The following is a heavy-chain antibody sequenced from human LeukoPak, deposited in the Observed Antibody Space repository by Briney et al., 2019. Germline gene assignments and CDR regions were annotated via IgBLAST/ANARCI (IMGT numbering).Heavy chain of an antibody. CDR3: ARHIVVPAARGGYNWFDP. J-gene: IGHJ5*02. V-gene: IGHV5-51*01. D-gene: IGHD2-2*01. Sequence: GESLKISCKGSGYSFTSYWIGWVRQMPGKGLEWMGIIYPGDSDTRYSPSFQGQVTISADESISTAYLQWSSLKASDTAMYYCARHIVVPAARGGYNWFDPWGQGTLVTVSS. CDR1: GYSFTSYW. CDR2: IYPGDSDT.